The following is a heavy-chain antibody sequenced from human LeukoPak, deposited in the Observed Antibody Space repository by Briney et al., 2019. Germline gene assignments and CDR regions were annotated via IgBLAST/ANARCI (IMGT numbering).Heavy chain of an antibody. CDR3: ARVRCSSTSCYYYYYYGMDV. D-gene: IGHD2-2*01. CDR2: IYHSGST. J-gene: IGHJ6*02. CDR1: GGSISSSNW. Sequence: SGTLPLTCAVSGGSISSSNWWSWVRQPPGKGLEWIGEIYHSGSTNYNPSLKSRVTISVDKSKNQFSLKLSSVTAADTAVYYCARVRCSSTSCYYYYYYGMDVWGQGTTVTVSS. V-gene: IGHV4-4*02.